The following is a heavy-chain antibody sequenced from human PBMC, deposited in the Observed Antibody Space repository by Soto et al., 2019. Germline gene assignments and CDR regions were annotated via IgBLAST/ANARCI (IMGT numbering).Heavy chain of an antibody. J-gene: IGHJ6*02. Sequence: SVKVSCKASGGTFSSYAISWVRQAPGHGLEWMGGIIPIFGTANYAQKFQGRVTITADESTSTAYMELSSLGSEDTAVYYCARVRGRVVPAATYYYYYGMDVWGQGTTVTVSS. V-gene: IGHV1-69*13. CDR3: ARVRGRVVPAATYYYYYGMDV. D-gene: IGHD2-2*01. CDR1: GGTFSSYA. CDR2: IIPIFGTA.